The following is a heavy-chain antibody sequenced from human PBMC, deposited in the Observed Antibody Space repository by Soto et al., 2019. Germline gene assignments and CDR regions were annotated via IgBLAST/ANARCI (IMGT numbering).Heavy chain of an antibody. CDR3: ARVRAYYDSSGQGDY. D-gene: IGHD3-22*01. CDR2: INPNSGGT. CDR1: GYTFTGYY. V-gene: IGHV1-2*02. Sequence: QVQLVQSGAEVKKPGASVKVSCKASGYTFTGYYMHWVRQAPGQGLEWMGWINPNSGGTNYAQKFQCRVTMTRDTSISTAYRELSRRRADDTAVYYCARVRAYYDSSGQGDYWGQGTLVTVSS. J-gene: IGHJ4*02.